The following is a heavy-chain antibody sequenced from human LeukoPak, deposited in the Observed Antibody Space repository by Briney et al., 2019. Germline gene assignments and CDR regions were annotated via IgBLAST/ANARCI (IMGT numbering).Heavy chain of an antibody. CDR2: ISSSGSNI. CDR3: ARITTTVTTSDY. J-gene: IGHJ4*02. V-gene: IGHV3-48*03. CDR1: GFTFSTYE. D-gene: IGHD4-17*01. Sequence: GGSLRLSCAASGFTFSTYEMNWVRQGPGKELEWVSYISSSGSNIYYADSVRGRFTISRDNAKNSLYLQMNSLRAGDTAVYYCARITTTVTTSDYWGQGTLVTVSS.